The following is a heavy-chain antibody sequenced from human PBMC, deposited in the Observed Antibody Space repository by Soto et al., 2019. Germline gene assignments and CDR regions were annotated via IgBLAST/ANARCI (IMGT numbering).Heavy chain of an antibody. CDR3: SRAEDIVVVVAATSPGAMDV. J-gene: IGHJ6*02. Sequence: PGGSLRLSCAASGFTFSDYWMSWVRQTPGKGLDCVGNIHLDGSEKYYAGFVKGRFTFSRDNVKNSLYLQMNSLKPEDTGVYYCSRAEDIVVVVAATSPGAMDVWGQGTTVTVSS. CDR2: IHLDGSEK. CDR1: GFTFSDYW. V-gene: IGHV3-7*02. D-gene: IGHD2-15*01.